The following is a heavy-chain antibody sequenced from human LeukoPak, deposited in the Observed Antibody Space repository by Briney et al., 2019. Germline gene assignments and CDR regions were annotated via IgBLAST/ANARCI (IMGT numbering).Heavy chain of an antibody. CDR3: ARERTPKHYYGSGSFDRYFDH. V-gene: IGHV3-30*04. CDR1: GFTFSSYA. Sequence: PGGSLRLSCAASGFTFSSYAMHWVRQAPGKGLEWVAVISYDGSNKYYADSVKGRFTISRDNSKNTLYLQMNSLRAEDTAVYYCARERTPKHYYGSGSFDRYFDHWGQGTLVTVSS. D-gene: IGHD3-10*01. J-gene: IGHJ4*02. CDR2: ISYDGSNK.